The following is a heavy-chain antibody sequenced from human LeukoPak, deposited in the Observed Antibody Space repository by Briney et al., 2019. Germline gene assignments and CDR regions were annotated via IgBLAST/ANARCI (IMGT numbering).Heavy chain of an antibody. V-gene: IGHV1-46*01. J-gene: IGHJ4*02. CDR1: GYTFTSYY. Sequence: ASVKVSCTASGYTFTSYYMHWVRQAPGQGLEWMGIINPSGGSTSYAQKFQGRVTMNRDTSTSTVYMELSSLRSEDTAVYYCAREIEYYDFWSGYPKAQYYFDYWGQGTLVTVSS. D-gene: IGHD3-3*01. CDR2: INPSGGST. CDR3: AREIEYYDFWSGYPKAQYYFDY.